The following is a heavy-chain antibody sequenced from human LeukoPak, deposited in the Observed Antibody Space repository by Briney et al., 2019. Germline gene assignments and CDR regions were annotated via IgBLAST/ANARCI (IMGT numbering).Heavy chain of an antibody. CDR3: AKAGGYSYGINFDY. D-gene: IGHD5-18*01. V-gene: IGHV3-23*01. CDR2: ISGSGGST. CDR1: GFTFSNYA. Sequence: GGSLRLSCAASGFTFSNYAMTWVRQAPGKGLEWVSAISGSGGSTYYADSVKGRFTISRDNSENTVYLQLNSPRAEDTALYYCAKAGGYSYGINFDYWGQGTLVTVSS. J-gene: IGHJ4*02.